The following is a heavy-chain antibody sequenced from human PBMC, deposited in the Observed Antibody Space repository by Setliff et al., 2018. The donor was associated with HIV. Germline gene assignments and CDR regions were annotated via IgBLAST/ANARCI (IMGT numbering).Heavy chain of an antibody. V-gene: IGHV1-69-2*01. Sequence: ASVKVSCKASKYTFTDYYMHWVQQAPAKGLERMGRVDPEDDKTIYAEKFQGRVTMTTATSSDTAYLYLSSLRSEDTAVYYCVTGEGLRFWGQGTLVTVSS. D-gene: IGHD2-15*01. CDR3: VTGEGLRF. J-gene: IGHJ4*02. CDR2: VDPEDDKT. CDR1: KYTFTDYY.